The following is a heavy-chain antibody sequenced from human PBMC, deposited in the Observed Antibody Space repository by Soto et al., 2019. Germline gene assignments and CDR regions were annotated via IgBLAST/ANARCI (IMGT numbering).Heavy chain of an antibody. CDR3: AKDLGHCAGGSCYSGFDY. V-gene: IGHV3-30*18. CDR1: GFTFSSYG. D-gene: IGHD2-15*01. CDR2: ISYDGTNK. Sequence: GGSLRLSCAASGFTFSSYGMHWVRQAPGKGLEWVAVISYDGTNKYYADSVRGRFIISRDNSKNTVYLQTNSPRAEDTAVYYCAKDLGHCAGGSCYSGFDYWGQGTLVTVSS. J-gene: IGHJ4*02.